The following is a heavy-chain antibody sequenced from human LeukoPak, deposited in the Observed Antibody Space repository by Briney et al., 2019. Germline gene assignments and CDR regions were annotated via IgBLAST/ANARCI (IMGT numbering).Heavy chain of an antibody. Sequence: GGSLRLSCAASGFTFSSYDMSWVRQAPGKGLEWVSTISNSGSNTYYADSMKGRFTISRDNSKNTLSLQMNSLRAEDTAIYYCAKGRPKTFDYWGQGTLVTVSS. J-gene: IGHJ4*02. V-gene: IGHV3-23*01. CDR2: ISNSGSNT. CDR1: GFTFSSYD. D-gene: IGHD6-6*01. CDR3: AKGRPKTFDY.